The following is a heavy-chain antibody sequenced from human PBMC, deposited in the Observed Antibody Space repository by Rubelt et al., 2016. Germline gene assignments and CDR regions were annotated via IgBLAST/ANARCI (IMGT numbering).Heavy chain of an antibody. Sequence: QVQLVQSGAEVKKPGASVKVSCKASGYTFTSYGISWVRQAPGQGLEWMGWISAYNGNTNYAQKFQGGVTMTTGTSTSTAYMELRSLGSDDTAVYYCARDKEWLATRGFQNWFDPWGQGTLVTVSS. CDR2: ISAYNGNT. CDR3: ARDKEWLATRGFQNWFDP. CDR1: GYTFTSYG. D-gene: IGHD6-19*01. J-gene: IGHJ5*02. V-gene: IGHV1-18*01.